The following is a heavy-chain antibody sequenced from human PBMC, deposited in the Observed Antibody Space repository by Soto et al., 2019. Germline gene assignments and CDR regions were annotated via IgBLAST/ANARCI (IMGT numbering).Heavy chain of an antibody. CDR1: GHTFTSYG. Sequence: ASVKVSCKASGHTFTSYGISWVRQAPGQGIEWMGWISAYNGNTNYAQKLKGRVTMTTDTYTSTAYMELRSLRSEDTAVYYCARGSGYYYWDDYWGQGTLVTVSS. CDR3: ARGSGYYYWDDY. J-gene: IGHJ4*02. V-gene: IGHV1-18*01. CDR2: ISAYNGNT. D-gene: IGHD3-22*01.